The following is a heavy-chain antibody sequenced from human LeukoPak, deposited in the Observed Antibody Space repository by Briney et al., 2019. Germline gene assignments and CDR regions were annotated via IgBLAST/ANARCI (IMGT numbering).Heavy chain of an antibody. D-gene: IGHD3-10*01. CDR1: GGSISSSSYY. Sequence: SETLSLTCTVSGGSISSSSYYWGWIRQPPGKGLEWIGSIYYSGSTYYNPSLKSRVTISVDTSKNQFSLKLSSVTAADTAVYYCARDNYYGSGSWGFDYWGQGTLVTVSS. CDR3: ARDNYYGSGSWGFDY. V-gene: IGHV4-39*07. CDR2: IYYSGST. J-gene: IGHJ4*02.